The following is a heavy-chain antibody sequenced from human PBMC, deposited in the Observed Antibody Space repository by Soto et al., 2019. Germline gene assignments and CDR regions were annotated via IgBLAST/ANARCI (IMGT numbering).Heavy chain of an antibody. Sequence: ASVKVSCKASGYTFTSYDINWVRQATGQGLEWMGWMNPNSGNTGYAQKFQGRVTMARNTSISTAYMELSSLRSEDTAVYYCAREKLTIFGVVKSYYYMDVWGKGTTVTVSS. CDR2: MNPNSGNT. D-gene: IGHD3-3*01. CDR1: GYTFTSYD. J-gene: IGHJ6*03. V-gene: IGHV1-8*01. CDR3: AREKLTIFGVVKSYYYMDV.